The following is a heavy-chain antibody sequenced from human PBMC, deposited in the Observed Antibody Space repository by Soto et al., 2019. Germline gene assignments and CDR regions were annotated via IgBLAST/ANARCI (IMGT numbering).Heavy chain of an antibody. Sequence: QVQLVQSGSEVRKPGASVKVSCKASGYTFSTYDINWVRQAPGQGPEWMGRVSPNSGNTGYAQKFQGRLXTTRNTSISTAYMELSSLTSEDTAVYYCASWAGYSKWGQGTLVTVSS. CDR2: VSPNSGNT. CDR3: ASWAGYSK. CDR1: GYTFSTYD. D-gene: IGHD3-9*01. J-gene: IGHJ4*02. V-gene: IGHV1-8*01.